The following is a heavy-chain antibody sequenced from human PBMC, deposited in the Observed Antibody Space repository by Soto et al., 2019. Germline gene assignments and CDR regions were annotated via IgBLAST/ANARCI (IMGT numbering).Heavy chain of an antibody. CDR2: ISPYSGNT. Sequence: QVQLVQSGAEVRKPGASVKVSCKASGYTFTSYAVSWVRQAPGQGLEWMGWISPYSGNTNYGQKVQGRVSLTTDTSTSTAYLELRNLRSDDTAVYYCARDPSQKIGYGLYDYWGQGTQVTVSS. J-gene: IGHJ4*02. V-gene: IGHV1-18*01. D-gene: IGHD3-10*01. CDR3: ARDPSQKIGYGLYDY. CDR1: GYTFTSYA.